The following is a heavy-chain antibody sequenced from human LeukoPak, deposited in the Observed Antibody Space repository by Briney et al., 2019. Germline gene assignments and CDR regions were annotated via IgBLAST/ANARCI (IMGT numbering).Heavy chain of an antibody. CDR3: SKRGVVIRVIIVGFHKEAYYFDS. D-gene: IGHD3-3*01. CDR2: ISGSCGGT. CDR1: GLTLSNYA. Sequence: GGSLRLSCAVSGLTLSNYAMSWVRQAPGKGLEWVAGISGSCGGTHYAESVKGRFTISRDNPKNTLYLQMNKLRAGDADVYFCSKRGVVIRVIIVGFHKEAYYFDSWGQGALVTVSS. V-gene: IGHV3-23*01. J-gene: IGHJ4*02.